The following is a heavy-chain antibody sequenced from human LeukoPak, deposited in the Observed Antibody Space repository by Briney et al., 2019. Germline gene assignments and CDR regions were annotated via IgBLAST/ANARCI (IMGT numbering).Heavy chain of an antibody. CDR3: AKDLSKSYGDYGTSGAFDI. CDR1: GFTFSNYG. V-gene: IGHV3-23*01. Sequence: GSLRLSCVASGFTFSNYGMSWVRQAPGKGLEWVSYISGSGASTFSSDSVKGRFTISRDFSKNTLYLQMNSLRAEDTAVYYCAKDLSKSYGDYGTSGAFDIWGQGTLVTVSS. CDR2: ISGSGAST. J-gene: IGHJ3*02. D-gene: IGHD4-17*01.